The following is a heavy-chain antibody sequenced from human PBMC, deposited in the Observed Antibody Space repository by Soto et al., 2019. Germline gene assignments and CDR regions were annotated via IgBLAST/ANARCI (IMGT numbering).Heavy chain of an antibody. D-gene: IGHD2-15*01. CDR3: ARAANHEYGADRGGFGC. V-gene: IGHV3-33*01. J-gene: IGHJ4*02. Sequence: QVHLVESGGGVVQPGTSLRLSCAASGFSFSIFGMHWVRQAPGKGLEWVAGIWYDGSNKCYADSVKRRFSLSRDNSKNLRYLQTNSLRAVDTAVYCCARAANHEYGADRGGFGCWGPGTLVTVSS. CDR2: IWYDGSNK. CDR1: GFSFSIFG.